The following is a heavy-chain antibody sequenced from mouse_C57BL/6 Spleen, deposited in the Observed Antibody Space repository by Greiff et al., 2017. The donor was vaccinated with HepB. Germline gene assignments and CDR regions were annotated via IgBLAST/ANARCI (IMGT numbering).Heavy chain of an antibody. CDR2: ISYDGSN. CDR1: GYSITSGYY. J-gene: IGHJ3*01. D-gene: IGHD1-1*01. V-gene: IGHV3-6*01. Sequence: EVKLQESGPGLVKPSQSLSLTCSVPGYSITSGYYWNWIRQFPGNKLEWMGYISYDGSNNYNPSLKNRISITRDTSKNQFFLKLNSVTTEDTATYYCASPGSSYVFAYWGQGTLVTVSA. CDR3: ASPGSSYVFAY.